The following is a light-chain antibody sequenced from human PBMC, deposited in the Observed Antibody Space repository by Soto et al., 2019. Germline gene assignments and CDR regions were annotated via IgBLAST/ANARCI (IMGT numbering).Light chain of an antibody. CDR1: QSISSY. Sequence: DIQITQSPSSLSASVGDRVTITCRASQSISSYLNWYQQKPGKAPKLLIYGASSLQSGVPSRFSGSGSGTDFTLTISSLQPEDFATYSCQQSYSTPITFGPGTKVDIK. CDR3: QQSYSTPIT. J-gene: IGKJ3*01. V-gene: IGKV1-39*01. CDR2: GAS.